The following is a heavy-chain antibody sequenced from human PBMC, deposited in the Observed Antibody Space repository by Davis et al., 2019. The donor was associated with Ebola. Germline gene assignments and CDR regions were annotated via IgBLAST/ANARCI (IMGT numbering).Heavy chain of an antibody. CDR1: GFTFSSYG. D-gene: IGHD3-22*01. CDR3: ARGDYYDSSGYYLRY. J-gene: IGHJ4*02. CDR2: ISYDGSNK. Sequence: PGGSLRLSCAASGFTFSSYGMHWVRQAPGKGLEWVAVISYDGSNKYYADSVTGRFTISRDNSKNTLYLQMNSLRAEDTAVYYCARGDYYDSSGYYLRYWGQGTLVTVSS. V-gene: IGHV3-30*03.